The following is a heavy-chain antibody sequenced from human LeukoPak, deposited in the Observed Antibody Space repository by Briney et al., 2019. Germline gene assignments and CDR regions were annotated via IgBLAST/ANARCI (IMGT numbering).Heavy chain of an antibody. CDR3: ARGPPGIAASVSGG. CDR2: IYSGGTT. V-gene: IGHV3-53*01. CDR1: GFTVSNNY. J-gene: IGHJ4*02. Sequence: PGGSLRLSCTASGFTVSNNYMNWVRQAPGKGLEWVALIYSGGTTNYADSVKGRFTISRDNSKNTLYLQMTNVRAEDTAVYYCARGPPGIAASVSGGWGQGTLVTVSS. D-gene: IGHD6-13*01.